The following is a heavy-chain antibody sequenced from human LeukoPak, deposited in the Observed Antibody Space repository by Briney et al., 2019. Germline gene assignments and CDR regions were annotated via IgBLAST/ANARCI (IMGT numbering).Heavy chain of an antibody. D-gene: IGHD3-22*01. Sequence: SETLSLTCAVQGGFFGGYYWTWIRQPPGKGLEWIGDNSHSGRTSYNPSLKSRVTMSLDTSRNQFSLELSSVTAADTAVYYCARAYDSSGKYFDYWGQGTLVTVSS. CDR3: ARAYDSSGKYFDY. V-gene: IGHV4-34*01. CDR2: NSHSGRT. J-gene: IGHJ4*02. CDR1: GGFFGGYY.